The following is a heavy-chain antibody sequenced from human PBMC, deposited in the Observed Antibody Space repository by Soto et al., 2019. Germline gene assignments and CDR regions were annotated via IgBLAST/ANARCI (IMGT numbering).Heavy chain of an antibody. CDR2: LYDLDGT. J-gene: IGHJ3*02. D-gene: IGHD1-1*01. CDR3: ATWHLQEHAYDI. V-gene: IGHV3-53*01. CDR1: GFTVSGKKY. Sequence: GGALRLSCAAFGFTVSGKKYVAWVRQAPGKGLEWVSALYDLDGTYYADSVKGRFTTSSDSSRTTVYLQMNSLRPDDTAVYSCATWHLQEHAYDIWGQGTMVTV.